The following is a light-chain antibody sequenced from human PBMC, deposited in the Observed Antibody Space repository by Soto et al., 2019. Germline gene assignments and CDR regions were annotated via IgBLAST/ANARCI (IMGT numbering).Light chain of an antibody. J-gene: IGKJ1*01. CDR2: GAS. Sequence: EIVMTQSPATLSVSPGERATLSCRASQSVSSNLAWYQQKPGQAPRLLIYGASTRATGIPARFSGSGSGTDFTLTISTLTSEDFAVYYCQQYNNWPRTFGQGTKVEI. CDR1: QSVSSN. CDR3: QQYNNWPRT. V-gene: IGKV3-15*01.